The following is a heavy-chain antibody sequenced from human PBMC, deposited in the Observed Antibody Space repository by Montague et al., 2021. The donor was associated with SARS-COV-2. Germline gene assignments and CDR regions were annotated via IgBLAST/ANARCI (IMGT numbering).Heavy chain of an antibody. CDR3: ARERDRYYYMDV. V-gene: IGHV4-30-2*04. J-gene: IGHJ6*03. Sequence: SRGEKNYYNPSLKSRVTISVDTSNNHFSLKLSSVTAADTAMYYCARERDRYYYMDVWGKGTTITVSS. CDR2: SRGEKN.